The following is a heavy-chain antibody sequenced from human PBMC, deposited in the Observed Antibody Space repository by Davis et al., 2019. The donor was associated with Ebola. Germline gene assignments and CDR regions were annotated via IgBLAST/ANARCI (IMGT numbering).Heavy chain of an antibody. D-gene: IGHD5-12*01. CDR1: GDSVSGNNGA. CDR2: TYYTSKWNN. Sequence: HSQTLSLTCAISGDSVSGNNGAWNWIRQSPSRGLEWLGRTYYTSKWNNDYAVSMKSRITINADTAKNQYSMQLNSVTPEDTAVYYCARGWLRTGFDYWGQGILVTVSS. CDR3: ARGWLRTGFDY. V-gene: IGHV6-1*01. J-gene: IGHJ4*02.